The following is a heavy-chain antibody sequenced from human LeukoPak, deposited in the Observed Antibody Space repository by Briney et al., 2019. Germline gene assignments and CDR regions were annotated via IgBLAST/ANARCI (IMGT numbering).Heavy chain of an antibody. V-gene: IGHV1-46*01. CDR3: ARVGDYVWGSYLSLPFDY. CDR1: GYTFTSYY. Sequence: ATVKVSCKASGYTFTSYYMHWVRQAPGQGLEWMGIINPSGGSTSYAQKFQGRVTMTRDTSTSTVYMELSSLRSEDTAVYYCARVGDYVWGSYLSLPFDYWGQGTLVTVSS. CDR2: INPSGGST. D-gene: IGHD3-16*02. J-gene: IGHJ4*02.